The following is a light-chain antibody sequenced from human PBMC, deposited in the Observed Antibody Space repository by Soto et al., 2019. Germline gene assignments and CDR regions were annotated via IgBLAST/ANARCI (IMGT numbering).Light chain of an antibody. CDR3: LQHNTYPRT. CDR2: AAS. V-gene: IGKV1-17*01. Sequence: DIQMTQSPSSLSASVGDRVTIICRASQAIRNDLGWYQQKPAKAPKRLIYAASSLQSGVPSRFSGSGSGTEFTLTISSLQPEDSATYFCLQHNTYPRTFGQGTKVDIK. J-gene: IGKJ1*01. CDR1: QAIRND.